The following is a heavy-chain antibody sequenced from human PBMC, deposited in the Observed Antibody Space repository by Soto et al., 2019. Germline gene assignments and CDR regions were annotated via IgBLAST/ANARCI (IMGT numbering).Heavy chain of an antibody. CDR1: GGSISSGGYY. CDR2: IYNSGST. J-gene: IGHJ5*02. Sequence: QVQLQESGPGLVKPSQTLSLTCTVSGGSISSGGYYWSWIRQHPGKGLEWIGYIYNSGSTYYNPSPXSXCTISADTSKNQSSLKLSSVTAADTAVYYCARDPAPWGQGTLVTVSS. CDR3: ARDPAP. V-gene: IGHV4-31*03.